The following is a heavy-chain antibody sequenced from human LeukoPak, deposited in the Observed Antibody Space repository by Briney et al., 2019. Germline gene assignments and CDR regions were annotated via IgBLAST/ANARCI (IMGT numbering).Heavy chain of an antibody. J-gene: IGHJ4*02. CDR2: INHSGST. V-gene: IGHV4-34*01. D-gene: IGHD3-3*01. CDR3: ARGPNDFWSGYYSHYFDY. Sequence: PSETLSLTCAVYGGSFCGYYWSWIRQPPGKGLEWIGEINHSGSTNYNPSLKSRVTISVDTSKNQFSLKLSSVTAADTAVYYCARGPNDFWSGYYSHYFDYWGQGTLVTVSS. CDR1: GGSFCGYY.